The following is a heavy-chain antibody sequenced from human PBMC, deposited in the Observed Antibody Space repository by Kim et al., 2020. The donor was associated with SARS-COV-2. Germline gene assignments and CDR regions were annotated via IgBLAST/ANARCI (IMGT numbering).Heavy chain of an antibody. J-gene: IGHJ6*02. CDR2: ISGSGGST. CDR1: GFTFSSYA. CDR3: AKVTYYDILTGYYYYYYYGMDV. Sequence: GGSLRLSCAASGFTFSSYAMSWVRQAPGKGLEWVSAISGSGGSTYYADSVKGRFTISRDNSKNTLYLQMNSLRAEDTAVYYCAKVTYYDILTGYYYYYYYGMDVWGQGTTVTVSS. D-gene: IGHD3-9*01. V-gene: IGHV3-23*01.